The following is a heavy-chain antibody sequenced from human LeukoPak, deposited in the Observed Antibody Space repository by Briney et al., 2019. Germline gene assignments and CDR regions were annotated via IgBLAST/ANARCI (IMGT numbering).Heavy chain of an antibody. CDR1: GGTFSSYA. CDR2: IIPIFGTA. V-gene: IGHV1-69*06. CDR3: ARRLYDSSGTPFDY. D-gene: IGHD3-22*01. Sequence: SVKVSCKASGGTFSSYAISWVRQAPGQGLEWMGGIIPIFGTANYAQKFQGRVTITADKSTSTAYMELSSLRSEDTAVYYCARRLYDSSGTPFDYWGQGTLVTVSS. J-gene: IGHJ4*02.